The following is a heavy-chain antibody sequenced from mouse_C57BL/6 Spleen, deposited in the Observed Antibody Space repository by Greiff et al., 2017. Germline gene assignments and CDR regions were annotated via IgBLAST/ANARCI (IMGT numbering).Heavy chain of an antibody. CDR1: GYTFTSYW. Sequence: QVQLQQPGAELVRPGSSVKLSCKASGYTFTSYWMDWVKQRPGQGLEWIGNIYPSDSETHYNQKFKDKATLTVDKSSSTAYMQLSSLTSEDSAVYYCARSLIYYYGSRHAYWGQGTLVTVSA. CDR2: IYPSDSET. J-gene: IGHJ3*01. D-gene: IGHD1-1*01. V-gene: IGHV1-61*01. CDR3: ARSLIYYYGSRHAY.